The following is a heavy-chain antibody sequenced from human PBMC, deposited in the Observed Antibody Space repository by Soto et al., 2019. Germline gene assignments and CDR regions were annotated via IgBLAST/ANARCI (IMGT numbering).Heavy chain of an antibody. CDR3: ARHGFKLPFDP. V-gene: IGHV4-39*01. CDR2: ISYSGST. D-gene: IGHD3-10*01. Sequence: SETLSLTCTVSGGSISSSNFYWAWIRQSPGKGLEWIGSISYSGSTYYSPSLKSRVTMFVDTSKNQFSLKLTSVTAADTVVYCWARHGFKLPFDPWGQGTLGTVSS. J-gene: IGHJ5*02. CDR1: GGSISSSNFY.